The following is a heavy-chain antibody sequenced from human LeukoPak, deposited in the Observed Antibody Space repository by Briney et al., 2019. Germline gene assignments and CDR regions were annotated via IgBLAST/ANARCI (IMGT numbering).Heavy chain of an antibody. CDR1: GGTFSSYA. CDR3: ARGCSGGSYLLWFDP. V-gene: IGHV1-69*06. D-gene: IGHD2-15*01. J-gene: IGHJ5*02. Sequence: PVKVSCKASGGTFSSYAISWVRQAPGQGLEWMGGIIPIFGTANYAQKFQGRVTITADKSTSTAYMELSSLRSEDTAVYYCARGCSGGSYLLWFDPWGQGTLVTVSS. CDR2: IIPIFGTA.